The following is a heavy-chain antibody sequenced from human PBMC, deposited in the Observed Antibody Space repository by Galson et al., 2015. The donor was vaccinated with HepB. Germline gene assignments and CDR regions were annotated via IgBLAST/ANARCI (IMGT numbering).Heavy chain of an antibody. Sequence: SLRLSCAASGFTFSDHYMDWVRQAPGKGLEWVGRSRDKANTYTTEYAASVKGRFTISRDDSTNSLYLHMNSLKTEDTAVYYCARRYVTSSGVDDWGQETLVTVSS. D-gene: IGHD6-6*01. CDR1: GFTFSDHY. V-gene: IGHV3-72*01. J-gene: IGHJ4*02. CDR2: SRDKANTYTT. CDR3: ARRYVTSSGVDD.